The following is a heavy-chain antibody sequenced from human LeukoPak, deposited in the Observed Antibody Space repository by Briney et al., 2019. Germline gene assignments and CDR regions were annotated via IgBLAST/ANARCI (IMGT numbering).Heavy chain of an antibody. CDR2: ISYDGSNK. CDR1: EFTFSTYG. CDR3: ATATGSIAVAPFDP. J-gene: IGHJ5*02. Sequence: PGGSLRLSCVASEFTFSTYGMNWVRQAPGKGLEWVAVISYDGSNKYCADSVKGRFTISRDNSKNTLYLQMNSLRADDTAVYYCATATGSIAVAPFDPWGQGTLVTVSS. D-gene: IGHD6-19*01. V-gene: IGHV3-30*03.